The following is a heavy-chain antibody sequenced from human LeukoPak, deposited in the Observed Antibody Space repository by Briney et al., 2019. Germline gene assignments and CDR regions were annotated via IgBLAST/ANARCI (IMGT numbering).Heavy chain of an antibody. J-gene: IGHJ4*02. CDR1: GLTFSDSA. CDR3: AKGRYFDC. V-gene: IGHV3-73*01. Sequence: GGSLRLSCAASGLTFSDSAMHWVRQASGKGLEWVGRIRSTANNYATAYSASVKGRFTTSRDDSKNTAYLQMNSLRAEDTALYYCAKGRYFDCWGQGALVTVSS. D-gene: IGHD1-14*01. CDR2: IRSTANNYAT.